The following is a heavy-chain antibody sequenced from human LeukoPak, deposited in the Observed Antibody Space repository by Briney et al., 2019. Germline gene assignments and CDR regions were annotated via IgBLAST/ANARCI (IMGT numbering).Heavy chain of an antibody. CDR1: GDSASSNSVT. CDR2: TYYRSTWYN. Sequence: SQTLSLTCTISGDSASSNSVTWNWIRQSPSRGLEWLGRTYYRSTWYNDYAVSVRGRITVNPDTSKNQFSLHLNSVTPEDTAVYYCARRLTQYDCFDPWGQGILVTVSS. J-gene: IGHJ5*02. D-gene: IGHD2-2*01. V-gene: IGHV6-1*01. CDR3: ARRLTQYDCFDP.